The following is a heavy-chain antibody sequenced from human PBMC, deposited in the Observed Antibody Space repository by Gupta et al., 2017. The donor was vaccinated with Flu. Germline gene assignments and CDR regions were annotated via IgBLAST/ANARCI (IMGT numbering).Heavy chain of an antibody. CDR3: AKDLGVYYDILGACDI. D-gene: IGHD3-9*01. V-gene: IGHV3-23*01. CDR1: GFAFSSYA. CDR2: LSGSGSNT. J-gene: IGHJ3*02. Sequence: EVQLLESGGGLVQPGGSLRLSCAASGFAFSSYAMSWVRQAPGKGLEWVSALSGSGSNTYFADSVKGRFTISRDNSKNTLYLQMNSLRAEDTAVYYCAKDLGVYYDILGACDIWGQGTMVTVSS.